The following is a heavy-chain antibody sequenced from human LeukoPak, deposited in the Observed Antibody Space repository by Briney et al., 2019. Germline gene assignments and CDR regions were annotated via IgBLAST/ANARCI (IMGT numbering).Heavy chain of an antibody. D-gene: IGHD2-21*02. CDR1: GFTFEDSG. Sequence: PGGSLRLSCAASGFTFEDSGMSWVRQAPGSGLEWVSGINWNGGSTGYADSVKGRFTISRDNAKNSLFLQMNGLRGDATALYYCAKVGAYCGGACYSGFDYWGQGILVTVSS. V-gene: IGHV3-20*04. CDR3: AKVGAYCGGACYSGFDY. CDR2: INWNGGST. J-gene: IGHJ4*02.